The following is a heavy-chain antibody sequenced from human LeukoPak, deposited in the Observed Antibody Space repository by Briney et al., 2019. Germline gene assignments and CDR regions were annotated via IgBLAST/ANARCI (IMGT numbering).Heavy chain of an antibody. CDR3: ARVRPEWELKDFDY. CDR2: IYYSGST. CDR1: GGSVSSGSYY. Sequence: SQTLSLTCTVSGGSVSSGSYYWSWLRQPPGKGLEWIGYIYYSGSTNYNPSLKSRVTISVDTSKNQFSLKLSSVTAADTAVYYCARVRPEWELKDFDYWGQGTLVTVSS. J-gene: IGHJ4*02. D-gene: IGHD1-26*01. V-gene: IGHV4-61*01.